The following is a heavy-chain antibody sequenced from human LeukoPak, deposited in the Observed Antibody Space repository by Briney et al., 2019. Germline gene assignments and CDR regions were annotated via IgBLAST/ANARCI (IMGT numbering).Heavy chain of an antibody. CDR2: ISYSGSVQ. CDR3: ARSPRDSRDWTGTLDY. Sequence: GGSLRLSCAVSGFTFNNFGMHWVRQAPGKGLGWVSVISYSGSVQFYADSVKGRFTISRDDSKNTVHVQMNRLRVEDTAVYYCARSPRDSRDWTGTLDYWGQGALVTVSS. V-gene: IGHV3-30*19. J-gene: IGHJ4*02. D-gene: IGHD3-22*01. CDR1: GFTFNNFG.